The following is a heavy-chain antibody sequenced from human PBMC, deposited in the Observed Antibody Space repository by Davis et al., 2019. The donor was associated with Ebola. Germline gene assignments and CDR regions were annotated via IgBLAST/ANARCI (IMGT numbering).Heavy chain of an antibody. Sequence: ASVKVSCKASGYSFPHYSFLWVRQGTGQGLEWIGWMNPNSANTGYGQKFQGRVTMTRNTSISTAYMELSSLTSEDTAVYYCARGRKVAKMGSWFDPWGQGTLVTVSS. CDR2: MNPNSANT. V-gene: IGHV1-8*01. CDR3: ARGRKVAKMGSWFDP. CDR1: GYSFPHYS. J-gene: IGHJ5*02. D-gene: IGHD5-12*01.